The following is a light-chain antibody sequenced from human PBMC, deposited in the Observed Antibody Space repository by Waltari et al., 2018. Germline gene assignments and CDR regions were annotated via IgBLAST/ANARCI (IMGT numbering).Light chain of an antibody. CDR1: SSNIGAGYD. Sequence: QSVLTQPPSVSGAPGQRVAISCTGSSSNIGAGYDLHWYQQLPRTAPKLLIYGNNNRPSGVPDRFFGSTYGTSASLAITGLQAEDEADYYCQSYDTSLSVVFGGGTKLTVL. J-gene: IGLJ3*02. CDR2: GNN. CDR3: QSYDTSLSVV. V-gene: IGLV1-40*01.